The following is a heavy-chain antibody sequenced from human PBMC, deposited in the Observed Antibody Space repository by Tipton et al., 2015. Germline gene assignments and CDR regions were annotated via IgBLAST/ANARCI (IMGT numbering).Heavy chain of an antibody. V-gene: IGHV4-38-2*01. J-gene: IGHJ4*02. CDR3: ACQDYDILTRDYQTVDY. D-gene: IGHD3-9*01. CDR1: GFTFSNYW. CDR2: ISHSGNT. Sequence: LRLSCAASGFTFSNYWMSWVRQAPGKGLEWIGSISHSGNTYYNPSLKSRVTISVDTSKNQFSLRVRPVTAADTAVYYCACQDYDILTRDYQTVDYWGQGTLVTVSS.